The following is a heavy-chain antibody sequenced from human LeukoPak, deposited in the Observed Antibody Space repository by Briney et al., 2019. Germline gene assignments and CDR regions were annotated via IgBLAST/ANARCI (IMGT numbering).Heavy chain of an antibody. J-gene: IGHJ4*02. D-gene: IGHD5-24*01. CDR2: ISYSGDNK. CDR3: ATQGDGYNSAFDY. CDR1: GFNLTNYA. V-gene: IGHV3-30*04. Sequence: PGGSLRLSCAASGFNLTNYAMHWVRQAPGKGLEWVTLISYSGDNKYYADSVKGRFTISRDNAKNSMYLQMNSLRVEDTAVYFCATQGDGYNSAFDYWGQGTLVTVSS.